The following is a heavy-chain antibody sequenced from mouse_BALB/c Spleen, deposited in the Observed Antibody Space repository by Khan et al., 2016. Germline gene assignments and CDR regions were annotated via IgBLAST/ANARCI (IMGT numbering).Heavy chain of an antibody. J-gene: IGHJ2*01. CDR2: IDTANGNT. CDR3: ARMITTVGGY. V-gene: IGHV14-3*02. Sequence: EVQLQESGAELVKPGASVKLSCTASGFNIKDTYMHWVKQRPEQGLEWIGRIDTANGNTKYDPKFQGKATITADQSSNTAYLQLSSLTSEDTAVYYCARMITTVGGYCGQGTTLTVSS. CDR1: GFNIKDTY. D-gene: IGHD1-1*01.